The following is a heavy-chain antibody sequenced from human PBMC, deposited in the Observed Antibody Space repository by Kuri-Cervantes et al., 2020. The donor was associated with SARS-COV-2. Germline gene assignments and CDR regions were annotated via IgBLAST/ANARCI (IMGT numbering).Heavy chain of an antibody. J-gene: IGHJ4*02. Sequence: GESLKISCAASGFSFSSYGMSWVRQAPGKGLEWVSAISGIDTNTFYADSVKGRFTISRDNSKNTVYLQMNSLRAEDTAVYYCATPIQVARGRLDYWGQGALVTVSS. CDR3: ATPIQVARGRLDY. CDR1: GFSFSSYG. D-gene: IGHD1-1*01. V-gene: IGHV3-23*01. CDR2: ISGIDTNT.